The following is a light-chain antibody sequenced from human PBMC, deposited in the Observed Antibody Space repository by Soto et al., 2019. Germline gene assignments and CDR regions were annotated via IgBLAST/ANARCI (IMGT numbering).Light chain of an antibody. CDR3: QQRSDWPPRLT. V-gene: IGKV3-11*01. J-gene: IGKJ4*01. CDR1: QTINNY. CDR2: DAS. Sequence: EIVLTQSPATLSLSPGERATLACRASQTINNYVAWYQQKPGQDRRLLVYDASYRAIGIPARFSGSGSGTDFTLTISSLEPEDFAVYYCQQRSDWPPRLTFGGGTKVEIK.